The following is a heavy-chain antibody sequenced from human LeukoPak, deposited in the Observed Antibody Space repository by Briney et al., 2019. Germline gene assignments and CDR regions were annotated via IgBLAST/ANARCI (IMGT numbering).Heavy chain of an antibody. Sequence: SVKVSCKASGGTFSSYAISWVRQAPGQGLEWMGGIIPIFGTANYAQKFQGRVTITADKSTSTAYMELSSLRSEDTAAYYCARAGLEWLVPVYWGQGTLVTVSS. D-gene: IGHD6-19*01. CDR3: ARAGLEWLVPVY. J-gene: IGHJ4*02. CDR2: IIPIFGTA. V-gene: IGHV1-69*06. CDR1: GGTFSSYA.